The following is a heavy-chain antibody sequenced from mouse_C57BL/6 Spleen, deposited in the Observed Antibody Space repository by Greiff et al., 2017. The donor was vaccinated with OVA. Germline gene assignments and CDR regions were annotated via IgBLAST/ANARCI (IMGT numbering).Heavy chain of an antibody. CDR2: TFYSGIT. D-gene: IGHD2-2*01. CDR1: GFSINSDCY. Sequence: EVKLQESGPSLVRPSQTLSLTCTVTGFSINSDCYWIWIRQFPGNKLEYIGYTFYSGITYYNPSLESRTYITRDTSKNQFSLKLSSVTTEDTATYYCARAGGYGYDDYYAMDYWGQGTSVTVSS. CDR3: ARAGGYGYDDYYAMDY. V-gene: IGHV3-3*01. J-gene: IGHJ4*01.